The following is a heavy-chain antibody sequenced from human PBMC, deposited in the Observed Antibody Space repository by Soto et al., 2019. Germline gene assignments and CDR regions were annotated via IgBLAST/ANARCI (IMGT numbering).Heavy chain of an antibody. V-gene: IGHV3-30*18. Sequence: QVQLVESGGGVVQPGRSLRLSCAASGFTFRTYGMHWVRQAPGKGLEWVAAISYDGTKKFYADSVKGRFTISRDSANNTEYLEMNSLSIEDEAVYYCAKAAPDGWHWFDNWGQGNLLTVSS. CDR3: AKAAPDGWHWFDN. CDR2: ISYDGTKK. D-gene: IGHD6-19*01. CDR1: GFTFRTYG. J-gene: IGHJ4*02.